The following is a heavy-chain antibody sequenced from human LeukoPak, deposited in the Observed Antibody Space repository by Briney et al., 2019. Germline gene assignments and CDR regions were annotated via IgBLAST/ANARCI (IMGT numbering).Heavy chain of an antibody. V-gene: IGHV3-66*01. J-gene: IGHJ4*02. CDR2: IYTDGRT. CDR3: ARGQIYGTGSYFFDH. Sequence: PGGSLRLSCVASGFTVSSNYMSWVRQTPGQGRLEWVSVIYTDGRTFYTGSVTGRLTISRDNSKNTLYLQMNSLRAEDTAVYYCARGQIYGTGSYFFDHWGQGTLVTVSS. D-gene: IGHD3-10*01. CDR1: GFTVSSNY.